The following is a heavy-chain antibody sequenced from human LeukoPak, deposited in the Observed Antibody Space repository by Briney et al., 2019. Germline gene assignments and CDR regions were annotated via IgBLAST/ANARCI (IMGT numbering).Heavy chain of an antibody. CDR1: GYSFTSKY. J-gene: IGHJ4*02. CDR3: ARDQEAFDY. Sequence: ASVKVSCKASGYSFTSKYIHWVRQAPGQGLEWMGMIYPRDGSTSYAQKFQGRVTVTRDTSTSTVHMELSGLRSEDTAVHYCARDQEAFDYWGQGTLVTVSS. CDR2: IYPRDGST. V-gene: IGHV1-46*01.